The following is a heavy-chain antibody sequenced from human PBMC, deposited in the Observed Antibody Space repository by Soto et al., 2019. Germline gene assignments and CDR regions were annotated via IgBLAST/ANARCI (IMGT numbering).Heavy chain of an antibody. D-gene: IGHD2-8*02. CDR1: GFTFSGDW. CDR2: INMDGTST. Sequence: EVQPVESGGGLVQPGGSLRLSCVASGFTFSGDWMHWVRQAAGKGQVWVSRINMDGTSTNYADSVKGRFTISRDNAKNTLYLQMNSLRVDDTAVYYCARGPRGLYHHDYWGQGALVTVS. J-gene: IGHJ4*02. V-gene: IGHV3-74*01. CDR3: ARGPRGLYHHDY.